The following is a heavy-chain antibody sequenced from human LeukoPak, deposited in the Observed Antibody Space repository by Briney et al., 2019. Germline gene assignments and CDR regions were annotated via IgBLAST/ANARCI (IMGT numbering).Heavy chain of an antibody. J-gene: IGHJ5*02. CDR3: ASRGGYNWFDP. CDR1: GYTFTGYG. V-gene: IGHV1-18*01. D-gene: IGHD4-23*01. Sequence: ASVKVSCKASGYTFTGYGISWVRQAPGQGLEWMGWISAYNGNTNYAQKLQGRVTMTTDTSTSTAYLQWSSLKASDTAMYYCASRGGYNWFDPWGQGTLVTVSS. CDR2: ISAYNGNT.